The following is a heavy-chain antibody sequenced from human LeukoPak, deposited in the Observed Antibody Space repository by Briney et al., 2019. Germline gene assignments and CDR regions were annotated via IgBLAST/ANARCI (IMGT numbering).Heavy chain of an antibody. CDR2: IYYSGNT. D-gene: IGHD6-6*01. CDR1: GGSISSYY. V-gene: IGHV4-59*01. J-gene: IGHJ5*02. CDR3: ARASSSSSRRNWFDP. Sequence: PSETLSLTCTVSGGSISSYYWSWIRQPPGKGLEWMGYIYYSGNTKYNPSLKSRVTISVDTSKNQFSLKLRSVTAADTAVYYCARASSSSSRRNWFDPWGQGALVTVSS.